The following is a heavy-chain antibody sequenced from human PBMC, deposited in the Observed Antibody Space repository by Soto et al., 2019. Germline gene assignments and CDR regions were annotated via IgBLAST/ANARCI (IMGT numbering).Heavy chain of an antibody. V-gene: IGHV3-30*09. CDR2: ITYDGANG. CDR3: ARAFSGSYPNFDY. Sequence: QIQLVESGGGVVQPGGSLRLSCLASGFIFRSYAMHWVRQAPGKGLEWVAVITYDGANGYYADSVRGRFAISRDNSKSTLFLQMNSLRPEDTAVYYCARAFSGSYPNFDYWGQPTLVTVSS. CDR1: GFIFRSYA. J-gene: IGHJ4*02. D-gene: IGHD1-26*01.